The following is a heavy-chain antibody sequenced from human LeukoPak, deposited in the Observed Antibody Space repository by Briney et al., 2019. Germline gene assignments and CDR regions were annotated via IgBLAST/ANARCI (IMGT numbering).Heavy chain of an antibody. Sequence: SETLSLTCTVSGGSISSSSYYWGWIRQPPGKELEWIGYISYSGTNNYNPSLKSRVTISKDTSKNQFSLKLSSVTAADTAVYYCARVSAPGTSGWYFGYWGQGTLVTVSS. V-gene: IGHV4-61*05. CDR2: ISYSGTN. D-gene: IGHD6-19*01. CDR1: GGSISSSSYY. CDR3: ARVSAPGTSGWYFGY. J-gene: IGHJ4*02.